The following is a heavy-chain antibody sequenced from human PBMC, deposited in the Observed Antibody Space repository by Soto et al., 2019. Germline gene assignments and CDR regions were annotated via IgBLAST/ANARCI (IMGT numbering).Heavy chain of an antibody. V-gene: IGHV2-5*02. Sequence: SGPTLVNPTQTLTLTCTFSGFSLSTSGVGVGWIRQPPGKALEWLALIYWDDDKRYSPSLRTRLTITKDTSKSHVVLTMTNMDPVDTATYYCAHFTVVATYDYWGKGTLVTVS. J-gene: IGHJ4*02. CDR3: AHFTVVATYDY. CDR2: IYWDDDK. D-gene: IGHD2-15*01. CDR1: GFSLSTSGVG.